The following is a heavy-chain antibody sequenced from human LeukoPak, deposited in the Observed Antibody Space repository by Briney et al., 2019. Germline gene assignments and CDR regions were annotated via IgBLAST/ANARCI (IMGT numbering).Heavy chain of an antibody. J-gene: IGHJ4*02. D-gene: IGHD4-23*01. CDR2: IHPDGSDK. Sequence: GASLRLSCAASGFTFSSYFMNWVRQAPGKGLEWVAKIHPDGSDKYYVDSVKGRFTISRDNAKSSLHLQMNSLRAEDTAVYYCARVRGDYGGISDYWGQGTLVTVSS. CDR1: GFTFSSYF. V-gene: IGHV3-7*05. CDR3: ARVRGDYGGISDY.